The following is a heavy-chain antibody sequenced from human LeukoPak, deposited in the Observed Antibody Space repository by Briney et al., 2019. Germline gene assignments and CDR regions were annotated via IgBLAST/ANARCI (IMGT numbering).Heavy chain of an antibody. J-gene: IGHJ4*02. D-gene: IGHD2-2*03. Sequence: SETLSLTCTVSGGSISSSGYYWGWIRQPPGKGLEWIGSIYYSGSTYYNPSLKSRVTISVDTSKNQFSLKLSSVTAADTAVYYCARVGIVVVPAATYRAENFDYWGQGTQVTVSS. V-gene: IGHV4-39*07. CDR3: ARVGIVVVPAATYRAENFDY. CDR1: GGSISSSGYY. CDR2: IYYSGST.